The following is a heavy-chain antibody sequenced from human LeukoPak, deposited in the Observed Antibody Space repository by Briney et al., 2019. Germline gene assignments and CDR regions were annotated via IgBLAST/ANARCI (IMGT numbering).Heavy chain of an antibody. CDR2: IKEDGSEK. Sequence: GGSLRLSCVASGFTFSVYWMSWVRQAPGKGLEWVANIKEDGSEKYYVDSVKGRFTISRDNAKNSLYLQMSSLRAEDTAVYYCARGGSWFAPWGQGTRVTVFS. J-gene: IGHJ5*02. V-gene: IGHV3-7*01. D-gene: IGHD3-10*01. CDR1: GFTFSVYW. CDR3: ARGGSWFAP.